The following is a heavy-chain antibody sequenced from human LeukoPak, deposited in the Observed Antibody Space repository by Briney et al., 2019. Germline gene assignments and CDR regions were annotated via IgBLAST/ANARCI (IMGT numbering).Heavy chain of an antibody. Sequence: GGSLRLSCAASGFTVSSNYMSWVRQAPGKGLEWVSSISSSSIYIYYADSVKGRFTISRDNAKNSLYLQMNSLRAEDTAVYYCARIAVTGMWYFDYWGQGTQVTVSS. CDR3: ARIAVTGMWYFDY. CDR1: GFTVSSNY. CDR2: ISSSSIYI. V-gene: IGHV3-21*01. D-gene: IGHD6-19*01. J-gene: IGHJ4*02.